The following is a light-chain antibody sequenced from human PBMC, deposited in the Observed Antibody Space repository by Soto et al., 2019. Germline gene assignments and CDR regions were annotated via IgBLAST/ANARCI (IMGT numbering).Light chain of an antibody. V-gene: IGKV3-15*01. CDR1: QSVSNN. CDR3: QQYNDWSPIS. CDR2: YAS. J-gene: IGKJ5*01. Sequence: EIMMTQSPATLSVSPGERATLSCRASQSVSNNLAWYQQKPGQVPRLLIYYASTRATGIPARFSGSGSGTEFTLTLSDLQSEDFALYYCQQYNDWSPISFGQGTRIEIK.